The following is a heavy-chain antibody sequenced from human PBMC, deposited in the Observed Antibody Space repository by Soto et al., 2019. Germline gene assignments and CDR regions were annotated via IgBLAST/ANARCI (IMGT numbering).Heavy chain of an antibody. CDR3: ARDGYGGNSTYYFDY. D-gene: IGHD2-21*02. CDR1: GYTFTSYY. V-gene: IGHV1-46*03. CDR2: INPSGGST. Sequence: ASVKVSCKASGYTFTSYYMHWVRQAPGQGLEWMGIINPSGGSTSYAQKFQGRVTMTRDTSTSTVYMELSSLRSEDTAVYYCARDGYGGNSTYYFDYWGQGTLVTVSS. J-gene: IGHJ4*02.